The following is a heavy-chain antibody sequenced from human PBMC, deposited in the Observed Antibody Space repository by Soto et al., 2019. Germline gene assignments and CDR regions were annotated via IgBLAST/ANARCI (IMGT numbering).Heavy chain of an antibody. CDR2: IYPGDSDT. CDR3: ARGMDVVVPAAKALDAFDI. D-gene: IGHD2-2*01. Sequence: GESLKISCKGSGYSFTSYWIGWVRPMPGKGLEWMGIIYPGDSDTRYSPTFQGQVTISADKSISTAYLQWSSLKASDTAMYYCARGMDVVVPAAKALDAFDIWGQGTMVTVSS. V-gene: IGHV5-51*01. CDR1: GYSFTSYW. J-gene: IGHJ3*02.